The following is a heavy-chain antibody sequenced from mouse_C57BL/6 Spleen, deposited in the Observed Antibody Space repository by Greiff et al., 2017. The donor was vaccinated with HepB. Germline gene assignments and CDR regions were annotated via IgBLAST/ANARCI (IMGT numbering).Heavy chain of an antibody. J-gene: IGHJ2*01. Sequence: VQLKQSGAELVRPGASVTLSCKASGYTFTDYEMHWVKQTPVHGLEWIGAIDPETGGTAYNQKFKGKAILTADKSSSTAYMELRSLTSEDSAVYYCTTHYYGSSYDYWGQGTTLTVSS. D-gene: IGHD1-1*01. CDR1: GYTFTDYE. CDR3: TTHYYGSSYDY. V-gene: IGHV1-15*01. CDR2: IDPETGGT.